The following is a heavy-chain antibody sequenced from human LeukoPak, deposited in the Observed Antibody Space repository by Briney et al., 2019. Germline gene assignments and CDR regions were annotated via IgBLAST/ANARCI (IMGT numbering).Heavy chain of an antibody. V-gene: IGHV1-69*13. CDR2: IIPIFGTA. Sequence: SVKVSCKASGGTFSSYAISWVRQAPGQELEWMGGIIPIFGTANYAQKFQGRVTITADESTSTAYMELSSLRSEDTAVYYCAIFPPYDSSGYLDYWGQGTLVTVSS. D-gene: IGHD3-22*01. CDR3: AIFPPYDSSGYLDY. CDR1: GGTFSSYA. J-gene: IGHJ4*02.